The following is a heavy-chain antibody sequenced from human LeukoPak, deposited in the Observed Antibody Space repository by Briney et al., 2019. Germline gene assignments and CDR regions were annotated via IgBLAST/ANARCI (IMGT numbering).Heavy chain of an antibody. CDR1: GGSFSGYY. CDR3: ARGAMVRGVIRSSYYFDY. D-gene: IGHD3-10*01. V-gene: IGHV4-59*01. CDR2: IYYSGST. Sequence: PSETLSLTCAVYGGSFSGYYWSWIRQPPGKGLEWIGYIYYSGSTNYNPSLKSRVTISVDTSKNQFSLKLSSVTAADTAVYYCARGAMVRGVIRSSYYFDYWGQGTLVTVSS. J-gene: IGHJ4*02.